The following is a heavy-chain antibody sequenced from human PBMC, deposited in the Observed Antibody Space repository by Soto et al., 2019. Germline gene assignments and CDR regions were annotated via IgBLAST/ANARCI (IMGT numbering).Heavy chain of an antibody. D-gene: IGHD3-10*01. CDR2: TIPMLGMA. J-gene: IGHJ4*02. CDR1: GATFSRYT. CDR3: ATSYGSGGGHFDY. Sequence: QVQLVQSGAEVKKPGSSVKVSCTASGATFSRYTISWVRQVPGQGPEWMGRTIPMLGMADYAQKFQGRVTINADKSTSTDYMVLRSLRSEDTAIYYCATSYGSGGGHFDYWGQGTLVTVSS. V-gene: IGHV1-69*02.